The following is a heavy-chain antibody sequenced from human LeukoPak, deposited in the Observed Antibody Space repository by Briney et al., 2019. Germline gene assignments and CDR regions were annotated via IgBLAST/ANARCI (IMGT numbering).Heavy chain of an antibody. J-gene: IGHJ4*02. V-gene: IGHV4-59*02. CDR1: GHSVSSYY. CDR2: VYHSGST. Sequence: SDTLSLTYSVSGHSVSSYYWIWIRQPPGKALEWIGYVYHSGSTNYNPSLNSRVTISLDTSKNQFSLKLTSVTAADPAVYYCARARLAMSDVFDCWGQGTLVTVSS. CDR3: ARARLAMSDVFDC. D-gene: IGHD2-21*01.